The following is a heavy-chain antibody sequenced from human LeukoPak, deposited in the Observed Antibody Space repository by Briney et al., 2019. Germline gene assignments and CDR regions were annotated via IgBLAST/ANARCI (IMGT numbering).Heavy chain of an antibody. CDR3: ARGKEGGFDP. Sequence: GGSLRLSCAASGFTFSSYWIHWVRQAPGKGLVWVSRINTDGGITYYADSVEGRFTISRDNAKNTLYLQMNSLRAEDTAVYYCARGKEGGFDPWGQGTLVTVSS. V-gene: IGHV3-74*01. D-gene: IGHD3-16*01. J-gene: IGHJ5*02. CDR2: INTDGGIT. CDR1: GFTFSSYW.